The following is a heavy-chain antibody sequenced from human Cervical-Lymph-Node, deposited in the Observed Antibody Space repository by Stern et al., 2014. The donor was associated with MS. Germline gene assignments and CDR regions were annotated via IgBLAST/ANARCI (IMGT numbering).Heavy chain of an antibody. CDR3: ASANLPARRGGWFDP. D-gene: IGHD6-6*01. Sequence: VQLVESGAEVKKPGSSVKVSCKASGGTFSSYAISWVRQAPGQELEWMGGIIPIFGTANYAQKFQGRVTITADESTSTAYMELSSLRSEDTAVYYCASANLPARRGGWFDPWGQGTLVTVSS. CDR2: IIPIFGTA. V-gene: IGHV1-69*01. J-gene: IGHJ5*02. CDR1: GGTFSSYA.